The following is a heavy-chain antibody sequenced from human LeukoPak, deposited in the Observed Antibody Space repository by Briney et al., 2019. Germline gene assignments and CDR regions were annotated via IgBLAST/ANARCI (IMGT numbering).Heavy chain of an antibody. D-gene: IGHD3-10*01. CDR1: GYTFTGYY. Sequence: ASVKVSCKASGYTFTGYYMHWVRQAPGQGLEWMGWISHTSGGTNYAQKFQGRVTMTRDTSISTAYMELRRLRSDDTAVYYCAREAYASGSFRTDYYYMDVWGKGTTVTISS. V-gene: IGHV1-2*02. CDR2: ISHTSGGT. J-gene: IGHJ6*03. CDR3: AREAYASGSFRTDYYYMDV.